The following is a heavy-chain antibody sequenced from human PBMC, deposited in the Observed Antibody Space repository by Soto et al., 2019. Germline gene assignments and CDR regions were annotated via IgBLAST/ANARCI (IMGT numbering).Heavy chain of an antibody. CDR1: GGTFSSYA. J-gene: IGHJ6*02. CDR3: AREEHSGGVNGHRDYGMDV. CDR2: IIPIFGTA. V-gene: IGHV1-69*01. Sequence: QVQLVQSGAEVKKPGSSVKVSCKASGGTFSSYAISWVRQAPGQGLEWMGGIIPIFGTANYTQKFQGRVTITADESTSPAYKELSRLRSEDRAVYYCAREEHSGGVNGHRDYGMDVWGQGTTVTVSS. D-gene: IGHD2-21*01.